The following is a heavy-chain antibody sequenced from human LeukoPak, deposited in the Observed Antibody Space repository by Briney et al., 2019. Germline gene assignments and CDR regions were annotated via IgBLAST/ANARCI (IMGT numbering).Heavy chain of an antibody. D-gene: IGHD4-17*01. J-gene: IGHJ4*02. Sequence: ASVKVSCKASEDSFTGYYIHWVRQAPGQGPEWMGWINPHNGGAKYADRLQGRVTMTRDTSIGTAYMELSRLRSDDTAVYYCARGGAGSAYYGWDFFRFDYWGQGILVTVSS. CDR1: EDSFTGYY. CDR3: ARGGAGSAYYGWDFFRFDY. CDR2: INPHNGGA. V-gene: IGHV1-2*02.